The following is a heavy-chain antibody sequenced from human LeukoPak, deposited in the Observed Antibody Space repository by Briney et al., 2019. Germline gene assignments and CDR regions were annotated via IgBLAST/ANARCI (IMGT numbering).Heavy chain of an antibody. J-gene: IGHJ5*02. CDR2: IIPIFGTA. CDR1: GGTFSSYA. D-gene: IGHD4-17*01. V-gene: IGHV1-69*05. CDR3: VRDRSGDYGEPGVNWFDP. Sequence: ASVKVSCKASGGTFSSYAISWVRQAPGQGLEWMGGIIPIFGTANYAQKFQGRVTITTDESTSTAYMELSSLRSEDTAVYYCVRDRSGDYGEPGVNWFDPWGQGTLVTVSS.